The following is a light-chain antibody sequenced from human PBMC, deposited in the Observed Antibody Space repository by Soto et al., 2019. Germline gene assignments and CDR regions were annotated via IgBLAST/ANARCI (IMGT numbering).Light chain of an antibody. J-gene: IGKJ1*01. V-gene: IGKV1-5*03. CDR3: QQYNSYSRT. CDR2: KAS. CDR1: QSISRW. Sequence: DLPVTQSPFTLSASGGDRVNNTCRARQSISRWLAWYQQKPGKAPKLLIYKASSLESGVPSRFSGSGSGTEFTLTISSLQPDDFATYYCQQYNSYSRTFGQGTKVEIK.